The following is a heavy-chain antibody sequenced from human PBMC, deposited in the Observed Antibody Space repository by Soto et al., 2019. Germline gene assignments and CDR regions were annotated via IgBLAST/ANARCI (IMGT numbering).Heavy chain of an antibody. D-gene: IGHD5-12*01. CDR1: GFTFSSYA. CDR2: ISGSGGST. V-gene: IGHV3-23*01. CDR3: AKDRDSGYDLTADAFDI. J-gene: IGHJ3*02. Sequence: GGSLRLSCAASGFTFSSYAMSWVRQAPGKGLEWVSAISGSGGSTYYADSVKGRFTISRDNSKNTLYLQMNSLRAEDTAVYYCAKDRDSGYDLTADAFDIWGQGTMVTVSS.